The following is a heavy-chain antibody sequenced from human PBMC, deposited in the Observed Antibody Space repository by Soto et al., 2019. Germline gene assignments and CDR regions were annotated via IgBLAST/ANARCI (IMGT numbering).Heavy chain of an antibody. J-gene: IGHJ6*02. D-gene: IGHD1-26*01. CDR2: IVVGSGNT. Sequence: QMQLVQSGPEVKKPGTSVKVSCKASGFTFTSSAVQWVRQARGQRLEWIGWIVVGSGNTNYAQKFQEGVTITRDMSTSTAYMELSSLRSEDTAVYYCAAGASAIPLWEPGGGYYGMDVWGQGTTVTVSS. CDR1: GFTFTSSA. V-gene: IGHV1-58*01. CDR3: AAGASAIPLWEPGGGYYGMDV.